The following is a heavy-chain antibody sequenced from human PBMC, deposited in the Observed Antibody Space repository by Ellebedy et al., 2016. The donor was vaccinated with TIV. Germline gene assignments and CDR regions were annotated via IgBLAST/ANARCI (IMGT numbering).Heavy chain of an antibody. V-gene: IGHV3-30*03. Sequence: GGSLRLXXKASGFTFSNYGMHWVRQAPGKGLEWVAALPFDGTNKFYADSVKGRFTISRENSRNTLYLQMNSLTPEDTAVYYCARDGRVGSYYRGVYWGQGTLVTVSS. D-gene: IGHD1-26*01. CDR1: GFTFSNYG. CDR2: LPFDGTNK. J-gene: IGHJ4*02. CDR3: ARDGRVGSYYRGVY.